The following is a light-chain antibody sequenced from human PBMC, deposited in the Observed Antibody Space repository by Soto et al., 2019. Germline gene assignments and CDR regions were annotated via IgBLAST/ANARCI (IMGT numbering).Light chain of an antibody. V-gene: IGLV1-51*01. CDR2: DNN. CDR1: SSNIGNNY. J-gene: IGLJ2*01. CDR3: GTWDSSLSAGV. Sequence: QSVLPQPPSVSGAPGQKVTISCSGSSSNIGNNYVSWYQQLPGTAPKLLIYDNNKRPSGIPDRFSGSKSGTSATLGITGLQTGDEADYYCGTWDSSLSAGVFGGGTQLTV.